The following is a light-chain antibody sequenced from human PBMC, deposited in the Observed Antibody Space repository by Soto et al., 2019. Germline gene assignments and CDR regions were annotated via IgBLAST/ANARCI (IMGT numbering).Light chain of an antibody. V-gene: IGLV3-21*02. CDR3: QVWDSRSDHYV. J-gene: IGLJ1*01. CDR2: DDS. Sequence: SYELTQPPSVSVAPGQTASITCGGSDIGSKSVHWYQQKPGQAPVVVVYDDSDRPSGIPERFSGSNSGNTATLTISRVEAGDEADYYCQVWDSRSDHYVFGTGTKLIVL. CDR1: DIGSKS.